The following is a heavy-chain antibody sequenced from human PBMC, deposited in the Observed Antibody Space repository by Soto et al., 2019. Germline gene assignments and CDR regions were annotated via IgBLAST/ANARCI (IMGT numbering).Heavy chain of an antibody. D-gene: IGHD2-21*01. CDR3: ARGGGEDFCVY. J-gene: IGHJ4*02. V-gene: IGHV3-74*01. CDR2: INSAGSTT. CDR1: GFTFSSYW. Sequence: EVQLVESGGGLVQPGGSMRLSCADSGFTFSSYWMYWVRQAPGKRPVWVSRINSAGSTTNYADSVKGRFTISRDNTKNTLYLQMNSLRAEGTAVDAGARGGGEDFCVYWGQGTLVTVSS.